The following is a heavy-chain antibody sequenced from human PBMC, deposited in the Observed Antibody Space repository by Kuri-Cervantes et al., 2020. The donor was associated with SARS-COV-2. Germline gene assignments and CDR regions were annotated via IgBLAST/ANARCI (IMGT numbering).Heavy chain of an antibody. V-gene: IGHV3-30*04. CDR3: ARDPRGMDV. Sequence: GGSLRLSCAASGFTVSSHVMHWVRQAPGKGLEWVTVISNDGRTEHYADSVKGRFTTSRDKAKNTLYLQMNSLRPEDTAVYYCARDPRGMDVWGQGTMVTVSS. J-gene: IGHJ6*02. CDR1: GFTVSSHV. CDR2: ISNDGRTE.